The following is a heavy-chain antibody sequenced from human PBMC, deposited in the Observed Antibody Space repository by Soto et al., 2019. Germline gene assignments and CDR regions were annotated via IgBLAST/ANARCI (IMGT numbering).Heavy chain of an antibody. J-gene: IGHJ4*02. CDR3: ARDSPYGDYGCSDY. Sequence: GGSLRLSCAASGFTFSSYGMHWVRQAPGKGLEWVAVIWYDGSNKYYADSVKGRFTISRDNSKNTLYLQMNSLRAEDTAVYYCARDSPYGDYGCSDYWGQGTLVTVSS. V-gene: IGHV3-33*01. D-gene: IGHD4-17*01. CDR1: GFTFSSYG. CDR2: IWYDGSNK.